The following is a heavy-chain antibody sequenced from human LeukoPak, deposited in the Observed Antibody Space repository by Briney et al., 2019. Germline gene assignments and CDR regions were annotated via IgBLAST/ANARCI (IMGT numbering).Heavy chain of an antibody. CDR1: GVTFSTYW. CDR2: INTDGTST. D-gene: IGHD2-15*01. J-gene: IGHJ1*01. Sequence: GGSLRLSCAASGVTFSTYWMHWVRQTPGRGLVWVSRINTDGTSTNYADSVKGRFTISRDNAKNTLYLQLNSLRAEDTAVYYCARYNVVSATGFQHWGQGTLVTVSS. CDR3: ARYNVVSATGFQH. V-gene: IGHV3-74*01.